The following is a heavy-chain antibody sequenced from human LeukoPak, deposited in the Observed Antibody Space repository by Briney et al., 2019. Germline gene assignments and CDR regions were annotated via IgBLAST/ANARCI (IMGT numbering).Heavy chain of an antibody. D-gene: IGHD3-22*01. CDR2: IYYSGST. CDR3: ARGSLVVVIRPIDY. J-gene: IGHJ4*02. CDR1: GGSISSSSYY. Sequence: SGTLSLTCTVSGGSISSSSYYWGWIRQPPGKGLEWIGSIYYSGSTYYNPSLKSRVTISVDTSKNQFSLKLSSVTAADTAVYYCARGSLVVVIRPIDYWGQGTLVTVSS. V-gene: IGHV4-39*07.